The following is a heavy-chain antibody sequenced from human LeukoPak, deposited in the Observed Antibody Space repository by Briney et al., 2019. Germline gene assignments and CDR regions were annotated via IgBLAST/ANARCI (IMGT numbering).Heavy chain of an antibody. D-gene: IGHD4-17*01. J-gene: IGHJ4*02. CDR3: AKEIWPTVTTPGWTYFDY. V-gene: IGHV3-30*18. CDR2: ISYDGINK. Sequence: GGSLRLSCAASGFTFSAYGMHWVRQAPGKGLEWVSIISYDGINKYYADSVKGRFTISRDNSKNTLYLQMNSLRPEDTAVYYCAKEIWPTVTTPGWTYFDYWGQGALVTVSS. CDR1: GFTFSAYG.